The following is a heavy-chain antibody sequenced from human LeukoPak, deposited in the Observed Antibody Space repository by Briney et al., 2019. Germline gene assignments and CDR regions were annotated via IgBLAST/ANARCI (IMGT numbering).Heavy chain of an antibody. CDR3: ARDGGGGGYCSGGSCLKPY. CDR2: ISSSSSYI. CDR1: RFTFSSYA. V-gene: IGHV3-21*01. J-gene: IGHJ4*02. D-gene: IGHD2-15*01. Sequence: SGGSLRLSCAASRFTFSSYAMSWVRQAPGKGLEWVSSISSSSSYIYYADSVKGRFTISRDNAKNSLYLQMNSLRAEDTAVYYCARDGGGGGYCSGGSCLKPYWGQGTLVTVSS.